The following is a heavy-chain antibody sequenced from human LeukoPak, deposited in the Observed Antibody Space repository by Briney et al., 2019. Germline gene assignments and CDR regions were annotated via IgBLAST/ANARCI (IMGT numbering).Heavy chain of an antibody. Sequence: ASVKVSCKASGYTFTIYAMHWVRQAPGQRLEWMGWINAGNGNTKYSQKFQGRVTITRDTSASTAYMELSSLRSEDTAVYYCARARGSYPFDYWGQGTLVTVSS. V-gene: IGHV1-3*01. CDR1: GYTFTIYA. CDR3: ARARGSYPFDY. D-gene: IGHD1-26*01. J-gene: IGHJ4*02. CDR2: INAGNGNT.